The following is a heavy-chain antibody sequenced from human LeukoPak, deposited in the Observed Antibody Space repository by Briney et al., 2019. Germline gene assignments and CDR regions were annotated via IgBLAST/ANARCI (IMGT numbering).Heavy chain of an antibody. J-gene: IGHJ4*02. CDR2: ISSSSSYI. D-gene: IGHD3-10*01. CDR1: GFTFSSYS. Sequence: GGSLRLSCAASGFTFSSYSMNWVRQAPGKGREWVSSISSSSSYIYYADSVQGRFTISRDNAKTSLYLQMNSLRAEDTAVYYCARDRGYLDYWGQGTLVTVSS. CDR3: ARDRGYLDY. V-gene: IGHV3-21*01.